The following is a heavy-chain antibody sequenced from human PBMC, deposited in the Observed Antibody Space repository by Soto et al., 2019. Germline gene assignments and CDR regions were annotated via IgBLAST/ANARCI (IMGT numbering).Heavy chain of an antibody. CDR3: AGDCSGGSCRLAWNY. V-gene: IGHV1-18*01. Sequence: QVQLVQSGAEVKKPGASVKVSCKASGYTFTSYGISWVRQAPGQGLEWMGWISAYNGNTNYAQKLQGRVTMTTDTTTSTAYMELRSVKSGDTAVYDCAGDCSGGSCRLAWNYWGQGTLVTVSS. J-gene: IGHJ4*02. CDR1: GYTFTSYG. CDR2: ISAYNGNT. D-gene: IGHD2-15*01.